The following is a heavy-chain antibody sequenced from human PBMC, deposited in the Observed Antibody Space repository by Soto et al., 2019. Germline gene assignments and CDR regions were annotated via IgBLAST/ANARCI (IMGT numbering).Heavy chain of an antibody. CDR1: GGSVSDQTYY. J-gene: IGHJ4*02. V-gene: IGHV4-61*01. D-gene: IGHD4-17*01. Sequence: PSETLSLTCSVSGGSVSDQTYYWSWIRKHPGKKLEWIGYVYYSGTTNYNPSLTSRVTISVDLSKNRFSLKLSSLTTADTALYYCARTTAVPNTLRSRYFFDYWGQGTLVTVSS. CDR2: VYYSGTT. CDR3: ARTTAVPNTLRSRYFFDY.